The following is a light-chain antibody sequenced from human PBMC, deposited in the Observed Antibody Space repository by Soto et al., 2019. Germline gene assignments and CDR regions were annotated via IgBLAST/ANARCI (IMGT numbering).Light chain of an antibody. J-gene: IGLJ3*02. CDR1: SSDVGSYNL. Sequence: QSVLTQPASVSGSPGQSITISCTGTSSDVGSYNLVSWYQQHQGKAPKLMIYEVSKRPSGVSNRFSGSKSGNTASLTISGLQAEDEADYYCCSYVGSSANWVFGGGTKLTVL. CDR3: CSYVGSSANWV. CDR2: EVS. V-gene: IGLV2-23*02.